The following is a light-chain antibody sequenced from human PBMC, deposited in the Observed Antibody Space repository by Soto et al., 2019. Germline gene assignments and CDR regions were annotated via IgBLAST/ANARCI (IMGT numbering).Light chain of an antibody. V-gene: IGLV2-14*01. CDR3: SSYTSSSTLVV. J-gene: IGLJ2*01. CDR2: EVS. Sequence: QSVLTQPASVSGSPGQSITISCTGTSSDVGGYNYVSWYQQHPGKAPKLMIYEVSNRPSGVSNRFSGSKSGNTASLTISGLQAEDEADYSCSSYTSSSTLVVFGGVPNLTVL. CDR1: SSDVGGYNY.